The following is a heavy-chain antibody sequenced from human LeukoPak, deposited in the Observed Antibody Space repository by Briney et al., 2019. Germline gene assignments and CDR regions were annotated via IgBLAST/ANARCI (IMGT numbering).Heavy chain of an antibody. CDR2: VYYSGST. J-gene: IGHJ6*03. Sequence: PSETLSLTCTVSGGSISNSSYYWGWIRQPPGKGLEWIGSVYYSGSTYYNPSLKSRVTISVDTSKNQFSLKLSSVTAADTAVYYCARHNNGRNYYYMDVWGKGTTVTVSS. CDR1: GGSISNSSYY. D-gene: IGHD1/OR15-1a*01. V-gene: IGHV4-39*01. CDR3: ARHNNGRNYYYMDV.